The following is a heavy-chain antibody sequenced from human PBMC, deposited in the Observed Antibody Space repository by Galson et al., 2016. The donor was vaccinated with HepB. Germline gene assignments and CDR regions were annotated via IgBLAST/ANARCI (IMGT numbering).Heavy chain of an antibody. J-gene: IGHJ5*02. CDR3: ARVYCVRGVCRFDP. Sequence: QSGAEVTKPGESLKVSCKASGYTFTTYDITWVRQAPGQGLEWMGRISTFNGNTNYAQTLQDRVTLTTDTSTDTAYMELRNLRSDDTAVYYCARVYCVRGVCRFDPWGQGALVTVSS. D-gene: IGHD2-8*02. CDR2: ISTFNGNT. V-gene: IGHV1-18*01. CDR1: GYTFTTYD.